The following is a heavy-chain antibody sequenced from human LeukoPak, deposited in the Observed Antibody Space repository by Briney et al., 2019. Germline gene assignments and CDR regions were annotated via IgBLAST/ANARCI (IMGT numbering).Heavy chain of an antibody. J-gene: IGHJ6*02. D-gene: IGHD3-10*01. CDR2: ISAYNGNT. Sequence: GASVKVSCKASGYTFTSYGISWVRQAPGQGLEWMGWISAYNGNTNYAQKLQGRVTMTTDTSTSTAYMELRSLRSDDTAMYYCARVRGVWFGTHNTNYYYYGMDVWGQGTTVTVSS. CDR3: ARVRGVWFGTHNTNYYYYGMDV. CDR1: GYTFTSYG. V-gene: IGHV1-18*01.